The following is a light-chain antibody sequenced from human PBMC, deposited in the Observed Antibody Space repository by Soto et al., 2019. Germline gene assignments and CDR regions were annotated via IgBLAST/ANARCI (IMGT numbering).Light chain of an antibody. Sequence: DMQMTRSHSSLPATVRQRLTITCQASQDVDTCVNWYQQRPGRAPKFLIQDASNLETGVPSRFSGSGSGTHFSFTITSLPPEDIATYYCQQCRDVPLTFGGGTKVDI. CDR1: QDVDTC. V-gene: IGKV1-33*01. J-gene: IGKJ4*01. CDR2: DAS. CDR3: QQCRDVPLT.